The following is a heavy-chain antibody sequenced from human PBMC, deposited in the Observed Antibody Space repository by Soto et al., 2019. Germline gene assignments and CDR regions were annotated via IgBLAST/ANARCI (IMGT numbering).Heavy chain of an antibody. CDR1: GGSISSSSYY. J-gene: IGHJ4*02. Sequence: SETLSLTCTVSGGSISSSSYYWGWIRQPPGKGLEWIGSIYYSGSTYYNPSLKSRVTISVDTSKNQFSLKLSSVTAADTAVYYCARDASGSYYYYFDYWGQGTLVTVSS. V-gene: IGHV4-39*07. CDR2: IYYSGST. CDR3: ARDASGSYYYYFDY. D-gene: IGHD1-26*01.